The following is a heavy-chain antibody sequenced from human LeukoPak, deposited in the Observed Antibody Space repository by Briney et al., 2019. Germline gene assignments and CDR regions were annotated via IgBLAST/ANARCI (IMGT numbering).Heavy chain of an antibody. J-gene: IGHJ5*02. D-gene: IGHD2-15*01. CDR1: GGTFSSYA. CDR3: ARPYCSGGSCDDWFDP. V-gene: IGHV1-69*06. CDR2: IIPIFGTA. Sequence: SVKVSCKASGGTFSSYAISWVRQAPGQGLEWMGGIIPIFGTANYAQKFQGRVTITADKSTSTAYMELSSLRCEDTAVYYCARPYCSGGSCDDWFDPWGQGTLVTVSS.